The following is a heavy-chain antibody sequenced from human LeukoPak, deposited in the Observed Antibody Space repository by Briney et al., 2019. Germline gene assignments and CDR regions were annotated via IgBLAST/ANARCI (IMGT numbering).Heavy chain of an antibody. CDR2: IIPIFGTA. CDR1: GGTFSSSA. D-gene: IGHD6-19*01. V-gene: IGHV1-69*05. CDR3: ARDMPLYGNPGIAVAGPYYFDY. Sequence: SVKVSCKASGGTFSSSAISWVRQAPGQGPEWMGRIIPIFGTANYAQKFQGRVTITTDESTSTAYMELSSLRSEDTAVYYCARDMPLYGNPGIAVAGPYYFDYWGQGTLVTVSS. J-gene: IGHJ4*02.